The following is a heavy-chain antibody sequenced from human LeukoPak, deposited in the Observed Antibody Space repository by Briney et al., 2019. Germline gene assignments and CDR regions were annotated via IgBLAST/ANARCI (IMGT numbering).Heavy chain of an antibody. CDR2: IIPILGTA. CDR3: ARGSSSSSEPFDY. J-gene: IGHJ4*02. CDR1: GGTFSSYA. V-gene: IGHV1-69*11. Sequence: ASVKVSCKASGGTFSSYAISWVRQAPGQGLEWMGRIIPILGTANYAQKFQGRVTITTDESTSTAYMELSSLRSEDTAVYYCARGSSSSSEPFDYWGRGTLVTVSS. D-gene: IGHD6-6*01.